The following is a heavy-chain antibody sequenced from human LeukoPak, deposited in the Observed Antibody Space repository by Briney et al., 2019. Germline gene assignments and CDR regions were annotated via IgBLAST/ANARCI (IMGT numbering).Heavy chain of an antibody. D-gene: IGHD2-21*02. CDR3: ASGLVVTVPFDY. V-gene: IGHV3-74*01. Sequence: PGGSLRLSCAASGFTFSSYWMHWVRQAPGRGLVWVSRINSDGSSTSYADSVKGRFTISRDNAKNTLYLQMNSLRAEDTAVYYCASGLVVTVPFDYWGQGTLVTVSS. J-gene: IGHJ4*02. CDR2: INSDGSST. CDR1: GFTFSSYW.